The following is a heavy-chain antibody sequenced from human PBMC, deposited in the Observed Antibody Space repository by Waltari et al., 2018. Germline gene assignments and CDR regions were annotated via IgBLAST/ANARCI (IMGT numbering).Heavy chain of an antibody. D-gene: IGHD5-18*01. CDR2: IYSGGNT. V-gene: IGHV3-53*01. CDR3: ARDDSYGQFMRFDF. Sequence: EVQLVESGGGLIQPGGSLSLSCEASGFTVSRNYMSWVRQAPGKGLGWLSAIYSGGNTFYADSVKGRFNISIDNSKNTLYLQMNSLRVDDTAVYYCARDDSYGQFMRFDFWGQVTVVTVSS. J-gene: IGHJ4*02. CDR1: GFTVSRNY.